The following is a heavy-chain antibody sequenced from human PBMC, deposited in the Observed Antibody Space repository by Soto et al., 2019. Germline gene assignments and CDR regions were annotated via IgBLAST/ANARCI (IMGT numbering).Heavy chain of an antibody. V-gene: IGHV3-23*01. D-gene: IGHD5-18*01. CDR2: ISGSGDCT. J-gene: IGHJ5*02. Sequence: EVQLLESGGGLVQPGGSLRLSCAASGFTFSSYAMSWVRQVPGKGLEWVSGISGSGDCTYYADSVKGRVTISRDNSKNTLYLQMNSLRAEDTDVYYCAMGYNYAPFAPWGQGTLVTVSS. CDR3: AMGYNYAPFAP. CDR1: GFTFSSYA.